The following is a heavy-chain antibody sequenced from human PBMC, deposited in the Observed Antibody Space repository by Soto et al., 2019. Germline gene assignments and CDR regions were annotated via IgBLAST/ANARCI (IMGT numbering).Heavy chain of an antibody. J-gene: IGHJ4*02. CDR2: IIPIFGNT. CDR1: GGTFSSYA. V-gene: IGHV1-18*01. CDR3: ARVVGNTVTTTLDY. D-gene: IGHD4-17*01. Sequence: ASVKVSWKASGGTFSSYAISWVRQAPGQGLEWMGGIIPIFGNTNYAQKLQGRVTMTTDTSTSTAYMELRSLRSDDTAVYYCARVVGNTVTTTLDYWGQGTLVTVSS.